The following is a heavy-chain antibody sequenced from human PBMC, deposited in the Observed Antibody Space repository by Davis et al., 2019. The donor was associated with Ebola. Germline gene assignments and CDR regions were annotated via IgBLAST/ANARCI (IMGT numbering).Heavy chain of an antibody. J-gene: IGHJ4*02. V-gene: IGHV3-48*03. CDR3: VPGTWI. CDR1: GYIFSDYE. D-gene: IGHD5-18*01. Sequence: GESLKISCKASGYIFSDYEMNWVRQTPGKGLEWFAFVGHSVDSIHYAASVKGRFIASRDNASHSLLLQMNNLKVEDTGVYYCVPGTWIRGQGIRVTVSA. CDR2: VGHSVDSI.